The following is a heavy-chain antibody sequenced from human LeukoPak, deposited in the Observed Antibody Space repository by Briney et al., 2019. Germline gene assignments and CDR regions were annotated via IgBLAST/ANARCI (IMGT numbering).Heavy chain of an antibody. V-gene: IGHV3-30-3*01. CDR2: ISYDGTNK. Sequence: PGGSLRLSCAASGFTFSSYAMHWVRQAPGKGLEWVAVISYDGTNKYYADSVKGRFTISRDNSKNTLYLQMNSLRAEDTAVYYCARESYCSATNCPPNYWGQGTQVTVSS. J-gene: IGHJ4*02. CDR3: ARESYCSATNCPPNY. CDR1: GFTFSSYA. D-gene: IGHD2-2*01.